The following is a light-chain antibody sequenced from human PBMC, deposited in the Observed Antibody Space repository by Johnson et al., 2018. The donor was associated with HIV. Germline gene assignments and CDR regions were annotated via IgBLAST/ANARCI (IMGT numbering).Light chain of an antibody. Sequence: QSVLTQPPSVSAAPGQKVTISCSGSSSNIGNNYVSWYQHLPGKAPKLLIYENNKRPLGVPDRFSDSKSGTSATLGITGLQTGDEADYYCGTWDTSLSVYVFGTGTKVTVL. V-gene: IGLV1-51*02. CDR1: SSNIGNNY. CDR2: ENN. CDR3: GTWDTSLSVYV. J-gene: IGLJ1*01.